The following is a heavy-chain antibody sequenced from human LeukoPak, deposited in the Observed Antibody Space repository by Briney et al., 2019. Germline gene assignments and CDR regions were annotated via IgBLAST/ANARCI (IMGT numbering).Heavy chain of an antibody. CDR2: ISGSGGKT. Sequence: PGGSLRLSCSASGFACSGFAMGWVRQAPGEGLGWVASISGSGGKTYYADSVEGRFTISRDNSKNTLYLQMNSQRAEDTALYYCARGRGGDYVPSRFDYWGQGTLVTVSS. D-gene: IGHD4-17*01. J-gene: IGHJ4*02. V-gene: IGHV3-23*01. CDR3: ARGRGGDYVPSRFDY. CDR1: GFACSGFA.